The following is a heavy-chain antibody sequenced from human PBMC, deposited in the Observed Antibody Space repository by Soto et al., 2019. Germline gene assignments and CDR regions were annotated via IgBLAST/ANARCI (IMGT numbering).Heavy chain of an antibody. J-gene: IGHJ6*02. Sequence: QITLKESGPTLVKPTQTLTLNCTFSGFSLSTSGVGVGWIRQPPGKALEWLALIYWDDDKRYSPSLRSRLTISKDTSKNQVVLTMTNMDPVDTATYYCIQSRCGGDCLQSYASHYYYGMDVWGQGTTVTVSS. V-gene: IGHV2-5*02. CDR3: IQSRCGGDCLQSYASHYYYGMDV. D-gene: IGHD2-21*02. CDR2: IYWDDDK. CDR1: GFSLSTSGVG.